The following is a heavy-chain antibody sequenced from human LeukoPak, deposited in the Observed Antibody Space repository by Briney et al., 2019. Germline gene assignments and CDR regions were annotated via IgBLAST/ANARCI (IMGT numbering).Heavy chain of an antibody. CDR1: GGSISSYY. J-gene: IGHJ4*02. CDR3: ARDGYSYGSSPFDY. CDR2: NYYSGST. Sequence: SETLSLTCTVSGGSISSYYWSWIRQPPGKGLEWIGYNYYSGSTNYNPSLKSRVTISVDTSKNQFSLKLSSVTAADTAVYYCARDGYSYGSSPFDYWGQGTLVTVSS. D-gene: IGHD5-18*01. V-gene: IGHV4-59*12.